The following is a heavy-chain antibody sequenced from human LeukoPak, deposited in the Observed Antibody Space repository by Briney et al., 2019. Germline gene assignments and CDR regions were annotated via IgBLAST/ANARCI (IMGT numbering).Heavy chain of an antibody. J-gene: IGHJ4*02. CDR3: ARDTLGGNYASVDY. D-gene: IGHD1-26*01. V-gene: IGHV3-33*01. Sequence: GGSLRPSCAASGFTFSSYGMHWVRQAPGKGLEWVAVIWYDGSDKYYSDSVQGRFTISRDNSKNTLYLQMNSLRAEDTAVYYCARDTLGGNYASVDYWGQGTLVTVSS. CDR1: GFTFSSYG. CDR2: IWYDGSDK.